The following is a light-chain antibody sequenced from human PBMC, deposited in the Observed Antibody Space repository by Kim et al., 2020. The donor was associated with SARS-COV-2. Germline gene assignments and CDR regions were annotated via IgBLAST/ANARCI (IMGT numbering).Light chain of an antibody. CDR2: QDS. J-gene: IGLJ1*01. CDR3: QAWDSSTYV. V-gene: IGLV3-1*01. CDR1: KLGDKY. Sequence: SYGLTQPPSVSVSPGQTASITCSGDKLGDKYACWYQQKPGQSPVLVIYQDSKRPSGIPERFSGSNSGNTATLTISGTQAMDEADYYCQAWDSSTYV.